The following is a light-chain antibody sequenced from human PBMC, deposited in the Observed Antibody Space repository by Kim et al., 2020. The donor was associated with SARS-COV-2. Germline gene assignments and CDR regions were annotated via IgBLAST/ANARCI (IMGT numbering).Light chain of an antibody. CDR1: QYFTSSS. V-gene: IGKV3-20*01. J-gene: IGKJ2*01. Sequence: LSPGERATLSCMASQYFTSSSLGWYQQKPGQAPRLLIYGASSRATGIPDRFSGSGSGTDFTLTISRLEPEDFAVYYCQLYGNSPYTFGQGTKLEI. CDR2: GAS. CDR3: QLYGNSPYT.